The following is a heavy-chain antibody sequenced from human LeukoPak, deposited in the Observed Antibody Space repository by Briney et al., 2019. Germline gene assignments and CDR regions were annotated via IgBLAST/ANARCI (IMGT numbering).Heavy chain of an antibody. CDR2: ISSSSYNI. D-gene: IGHD6-19*01. J-gene: IGHJ6*04. V-gene: IGHV3-48*01. Sequence: HPGGSLRLSCAASGFTFSSYTMVWVRQVPGKGLEWVSYISSSSYNIYYADPVKGRFTISRDNAKNSLYLQMNSLRAEDTAVYYCARDYGSEEDVWGKGTTVTVSS. CDR3: ARDYGSEEDV. CDR1: GFTFSSYT.